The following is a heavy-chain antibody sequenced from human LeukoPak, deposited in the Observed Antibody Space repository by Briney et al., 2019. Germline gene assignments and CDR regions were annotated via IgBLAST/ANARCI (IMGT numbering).Heavy chain of an antibody. CDR2: IIPILGIA. CDR1: GGTFSSYA. J-gene: IGHJ3*02. V-gene: IGHV1-69*04. D-gene: IGHD3-3*01. Sequence: SVKVSCKASGGTFSSYAISWVRQAPGQGLEWMGRIIPILGIANYAQKFQGRVTITADKSTSTAYMELSSLRSEDTAVYYCAKEQGRFWSGYYTYEAFDIWGQGTLVTVSS. CDR3: AKEQGRFWSGYYTYEAFDI.